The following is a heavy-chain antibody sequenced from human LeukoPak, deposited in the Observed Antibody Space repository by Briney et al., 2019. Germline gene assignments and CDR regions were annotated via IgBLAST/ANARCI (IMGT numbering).Heavy chain of an antibody. V-gene: IGHV3-73*01. CDR1: GFSFSGFA. Sequence: GGSLRLSCAASGFSFSGFAIHWVRQATGKGLEWVGRIRSKANGYTTAYGASLKGRFTISRDASQNTAYLQIKGLKTEDTAMYYCTRLVVGDAFDIWGQGIMVTVSS. J-gene: IGHJ3*02. CDR2: IRSKANGYTT. D-gene: IGHD2-21*01. CDR3: TRLVVGDAFDI.